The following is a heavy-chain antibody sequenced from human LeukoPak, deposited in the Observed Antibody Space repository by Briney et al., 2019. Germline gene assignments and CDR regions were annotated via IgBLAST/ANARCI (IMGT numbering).Heavy chain of an antibody. J-gene: IGHJ4*02. D-gene: IGHD1-26*01. CDR1: GGSISSSSYY. CDR2: IYYSGST. Sequence: SETPSLTCTVSGGSISSSSYYWGWVRQPPGKGLEWIGSIYYSGSTYYNPSLKSRVTISVDTSKNQFSLKLSSVTAADTAVYYCASNSGSYYPDYWGQGTLVTVSS. V-gene: IGHV4-39*01. CDR3: ASNSGSYYPDY.